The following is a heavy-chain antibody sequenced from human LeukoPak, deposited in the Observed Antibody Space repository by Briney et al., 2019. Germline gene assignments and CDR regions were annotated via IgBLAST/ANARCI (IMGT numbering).Heavy chain of an antibody. CDR2: ISTYNGNP. D-gene: IGHD6-19*01. V-gene: IGHV1-18*01. CDR1: GYTFTSYG. Sequence: ASVKVSCKASGYTFTSYGINWVRQAPGQGLEWMGWISTYNGNPDSAQKFQGRVTITTDTSTSTAYMELRSLRSDDTAVYYCARDQGKAVAGTGGYWGQGTVVTVSS. CDR3: ARDQGKAVAGTGGY. J-gene: IGHJ4*02.